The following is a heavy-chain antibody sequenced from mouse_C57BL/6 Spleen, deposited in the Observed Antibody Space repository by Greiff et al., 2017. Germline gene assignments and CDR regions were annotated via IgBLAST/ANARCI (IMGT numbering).Heavy chain of an antibody. J-gene: IGHJ4*01. D-gene: IGHD1-1*01. V-gene: IGHV14-2*01. CDR1: GFNIKDYY. CDR3: ASYYCYGSSGDYYAMDY. Sequence: VQLQQSGAELVKPGASVKLSCTASGFNIKDYYMHWVKQRTEQGLEWIGRIDPEDGETKYAPKFQGKATITADTSSNTAYLQLSSLRSEDTAVYFCASYYCYGSSGDYYAMDYWGQGTSVTVSS. CDR2: IDPEDGET.